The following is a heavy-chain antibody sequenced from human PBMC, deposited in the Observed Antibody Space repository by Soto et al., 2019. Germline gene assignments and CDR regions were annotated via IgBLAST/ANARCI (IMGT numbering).Heavy chain of an antibody. J-gene: IGHJ4*02. V-gene: IGHV1-46*02. CDR1: GYTFQNYH. CDR2: IHPSGDTK. Sequence: QVQLVQSGAEVKEPGASVKVSCKASGYTFQNYHMHWVRQAPGQGLEWMGIIHPSGDTKTYAQRFKGRLAMTRDTSTSTAYMELSSLTSEDTAVYFCARDLWGSWTVDYWGQGTLVTVSS. CDR3: ARDLWGSWTVDY. D-gene: IGHD3-16*01.